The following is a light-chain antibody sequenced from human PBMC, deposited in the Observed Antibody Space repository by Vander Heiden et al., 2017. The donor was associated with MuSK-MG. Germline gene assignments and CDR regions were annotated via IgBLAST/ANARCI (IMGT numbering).Light chain of an antibody. J-gene: IGLJ3*02. Sequence: QSVLPPPPSASGPPAQRVTISCSGSSSNIGSNTVNWYQQLPGTAPKLLIYSNNQRPSGVPDRFSGSKSGTSASLAISGLQSEDEADYYCAAWDDSLNGPVFGGGTKLTVL. V-gene: IGLV1-44*01. CDR2: SNN. CDR1: SSNIGSNT. CDR3: AAWDDSLNGPV.